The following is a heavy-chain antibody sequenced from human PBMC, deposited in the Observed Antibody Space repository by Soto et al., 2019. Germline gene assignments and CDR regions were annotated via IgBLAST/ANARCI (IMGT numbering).Heavy chain of an antibody. D-gene: IGHD6-13*01. CDR1: GYTFTSYD. J-gene: IGHJ6*03. Sequence: ASVKVSCKASGYTFTSYDINWVRQATGQGLEWMGWMNPNSGNTGYAQKFQGRVTMTRNTSISTAYMELSSLRSEDTAEYYYEKGGTSSSWYALTHYYYYYMDVWGKGTTVTVSS. V-gene: IGHV1-8*01. CDR3: EKGGTSSSWYALTHYYYYYMDV. CDR2: MNPNSGNT.